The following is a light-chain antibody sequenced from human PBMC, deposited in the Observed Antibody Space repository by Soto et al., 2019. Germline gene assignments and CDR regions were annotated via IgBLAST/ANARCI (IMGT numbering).Light chain of an antibody. CDR2: GAS. Sequence: EIVLTQSPATLSLSPGERATLSCRASQSVSSYLAWYQQKPGQAPRLLIYGASSRATGIPDRFSGSGSGTDFTLTISRLEPEDFAVYYCQQYGSSPITVGQGTRLGIK. V-gene: IGKV3-20*01. CDR3: QQYGSSPIT. CDR1: QSVSSY. J-gene: IGKJ5*01.